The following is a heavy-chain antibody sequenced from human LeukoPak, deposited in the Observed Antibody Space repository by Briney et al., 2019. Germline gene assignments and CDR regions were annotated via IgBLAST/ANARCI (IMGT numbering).Heavy chain of an antibody. CDR3: ARGVPAIYSSIHDNYYYYMDV. Sequence: SETLSLTCAVYGGSFSGYYWRWIRQPPEKGLEWIGEINQSGSTNYNPSLKSRVTISVDTSKNQFSLKLSSVTAADTAVYYCARGVPAIYSSIHDNYYYYMDVWGKGTTVTVSS. CDR1: GGSFSGYY. D-gene: IGHD6-6*01. CDR2: INQSGST. J-gene: IGHJ6*03. V-gene: IGHV4-34*01.